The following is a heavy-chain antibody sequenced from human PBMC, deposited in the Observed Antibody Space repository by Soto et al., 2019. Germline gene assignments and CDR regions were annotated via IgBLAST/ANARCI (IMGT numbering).Heavy chain of an antibody. V-gene: IGHV3-23*01. CDR1: GFTFSSYA. Sequence: GGSLRLSCAASGFTFSSYAMSWVRQAPGKGLEWVSAISGSGGSTYYADSVKGRFTISRDNSKSTLYLQMNSLRAEDTAVYYCAKDSGPQQLVLGVHLRYYGMDVWGQGTTVTV. J-gene: IGHJ6*02. CDR2: ISGSGGST. CDR3: AKDSGPQQLVLGVHLRYYGMDV. D-gene: IGHD6-13*01.